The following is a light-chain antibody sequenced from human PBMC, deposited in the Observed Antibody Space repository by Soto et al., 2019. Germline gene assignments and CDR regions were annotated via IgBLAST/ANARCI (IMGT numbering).Light chain of an antibody. Sequence: EIVVTQSPDTLSGYPRERATLSCMASQSVSSNLAWYQQKPGQAPRLLIYGASTRATGIPARFSGSGSGTEFTLTISSLQSEDFAVYYCQQYNNWPPWTFGQGTKVDIK. CDR3: QQYNNWPPWT. CDR2: GAS. V-gene: IGKV3-15*01. J-gene: IGKJ1*01. CDR1: QSVSSN.